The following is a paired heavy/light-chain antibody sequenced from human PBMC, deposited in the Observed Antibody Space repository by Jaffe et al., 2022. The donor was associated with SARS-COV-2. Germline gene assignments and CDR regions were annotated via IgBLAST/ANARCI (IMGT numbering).Heavy chain of an antibody. J-gene: IGHJ5*02. CDR3: ARQSGPVEGWFDP. V-gene: IGHV5-51*01. D-gene: IGHD1-1*01. Sequence: EVQLVQSGAEVKKPGESLKISCKGSGYSFNTDWIAWVRQMPGKGLEWMGIIYPGDSDTRYSPSFQGQVTISADKSVSTAYLQWRSLKASDTAMYYCARQSGPVEGWFDPWGQGTPVIVSS. CDR2: IYPGDSDT. CDR1: GYSFNTDW.
Light chain of an antibody. CDR1: QSVLHTSNNRNS. Sequence: DIVMTQSPDSLAVSLGERATINCKSSQSVLHTSNNRNSLAWYQQKPGQPPKLLIYWASTRESGVPDRFSGSGSGTDFTLTISSLQAEDVAVYYCQQYYSTSLTFGPGTKVDIK. J-gene: IGKJ3*01. CDR3: QQYYSTSLT. CDR2: WAS. V-gene: IGKV4-1*01.